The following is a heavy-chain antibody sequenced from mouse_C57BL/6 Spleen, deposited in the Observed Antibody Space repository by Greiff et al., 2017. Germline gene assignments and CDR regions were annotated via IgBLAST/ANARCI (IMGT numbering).Heavy chain of an antibody. Sequence: EVQGVESGEGLVKPGGSLKLSCAASGFTFSSYAMSWVRQTPEKRLEWVAYISSGGDYIYYADTVKGRFTISRDNARNTLYLQMSSLKSEDTAMYYCTRDGSSLRWFAYWGQGTLVTVSA. D-gene: IGHD1-1*01. CDR2: ISSGGDYI. V-gene: IGHV5-9-1*02. CDR3: TRDGSSLRWFAY. J-gene: IGHJ3*01. CDR1: GFTFSSYA.